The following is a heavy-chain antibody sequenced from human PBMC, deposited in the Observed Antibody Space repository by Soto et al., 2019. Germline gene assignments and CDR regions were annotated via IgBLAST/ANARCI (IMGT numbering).Heavy chain of an antibody. V-gene: IGHV3-30*03. CDR1: GFIFRKCG. D-gene: IGHD1-26*01. CDR2: ISGDGNDK. J-gene: IGHJ4*02. CDR3: VQGASTAHQPLDS. Sequence: QVQLVESGGGVVQPGRSLKLSCAASGFIFRKCGMHWVRRSPGKGLEWVATISGDGNDKYYPDSRKGRFTISRDNYNSTLYLQLNSLRPEDKAVYLCVQGASTAHQPLDSWGQGVLVTFSS.